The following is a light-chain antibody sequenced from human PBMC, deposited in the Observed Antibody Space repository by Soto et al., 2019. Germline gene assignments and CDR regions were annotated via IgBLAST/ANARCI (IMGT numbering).Light chain of an antibody. CDR1: SSNIGNCY. V-gene: IGLV2-14*01. CDR3: SSYTSSSTLYV. CDR2: EVS. Sequence: QSVLTQPPSVSAAPGQKVTISCSGSSSNIGNCYVSWYQQHPGKAPKLMIYEVSNRPSGVSNRFSGSKSGNTASLTISGLQAEDEADYYCSSYTSSSTLYVFGTGTKLTVL. J-gene: IGLJ1*01.